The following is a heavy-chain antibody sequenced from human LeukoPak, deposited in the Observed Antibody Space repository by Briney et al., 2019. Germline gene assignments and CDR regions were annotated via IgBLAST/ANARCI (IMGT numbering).Heavy chain of an antibody. CDR3: ARGGGMRSWYDFDY. V-gene: IGHV3-7*04. D-gene: IGHD6-13*01. CDR2: IKVAGSEK. J-gene: IGHJ4*02. CDR1: VFTFSNYW. Sequence: GRSPRLSCAASVFTFSNYWMSWVSQPPGRGLEFMANIKVAGSEKHYVDSVKGRFTISRDNDKNLVHLQMNSLRAEDTAVYYCARGGGMRSWYDFDYWGQGTLVTVSS.